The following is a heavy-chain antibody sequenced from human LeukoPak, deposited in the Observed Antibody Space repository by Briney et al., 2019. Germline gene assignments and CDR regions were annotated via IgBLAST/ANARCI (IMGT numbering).Heavy chain of an antibody. CDR3: ARHISGSYEILDY. J-gene: IGHJ4*02. Sequence: SETLSLTCTVSGGSISSDSYYWGWIRQPPGKGLERIGSMYYSGSTYYNPSLRSRVTISVDTSKNQFSLKLTSVTAADTAVYYCARHISGSYEILDYWGQGTLVTVSS. V-gene: IGHV4-39*01. CDR2: MYYSGST. D-gene: IGHD1-26*01. CDR1: GGSISSDSYY.